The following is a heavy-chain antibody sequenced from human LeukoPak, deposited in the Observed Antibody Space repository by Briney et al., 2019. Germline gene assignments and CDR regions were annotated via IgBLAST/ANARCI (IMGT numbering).Heavy chain of an antibody. CDR3: ARVLVVVVPAAIIPHDGMDV. V-gene: IGHV3-48*03. J-gene: IGHJ6*02. CDR1: GFTFSSYE. CDR2: ISSSGSTI. D-gene: IGHD2-2*01. Sequence: GGSLRLSCAASGFTFSSYEMNWVRQAPGKGLEWVSYISSSGSTIYYADSVKGGFTISRDNAKNSLYLQMNSLRAEDTAVYYCARVLVVVVPAAIIPHDGMDVWGQGTTVTVSS.